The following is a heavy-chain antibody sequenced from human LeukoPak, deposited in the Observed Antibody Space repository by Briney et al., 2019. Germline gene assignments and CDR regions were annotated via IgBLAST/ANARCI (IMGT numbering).Heavy chain of an antibody. V-gene: IGHV4-59*01. CDR2: IYYSGST. D-gene: IGHD6-19*01. CDR1: GGSISSYY. CDR3: AGGGQWLVYDF. Sequence: TSETLSLTCTASGGSISSYYWSWIRQPPGKGLEWIGHIYYSGSTNYNPSLKSRVATSVDTSKNQFSLKLSSVTAADTAVYYCAGGGQWLVYDFWGQGTLVTVSS. J-gene: IGHJ4*02.